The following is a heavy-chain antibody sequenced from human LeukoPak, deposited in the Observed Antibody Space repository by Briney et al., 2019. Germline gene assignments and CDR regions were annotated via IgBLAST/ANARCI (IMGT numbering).Heavy chain of an antibody. CDR2: ISYGGRT. CDR1: GGSFSGYY. Sequence: PSETLFLTCAVNGGSFSGYYWIWIRQPPGKGLEWIGEISYGGRTNYNPSLKSQVTISVDTSKRQFSLNLSSVSAADTAIYYSARVIQRRTTGETFGRYFDYWGQGNLVTVSS. D-gene: IGHD3-10*01. CDR3: ARVIQRRTTGETFGRYFDY. V-gene: IGHV4-34*01. J-gene: IGHJ4*02.